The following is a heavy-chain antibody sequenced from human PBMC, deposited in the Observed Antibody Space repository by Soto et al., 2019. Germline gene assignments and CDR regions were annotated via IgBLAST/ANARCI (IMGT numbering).Heavy chain of an antibody. CDR3: AKSRSRTVTPGYS. V-gene: IGHV3-23*01. D-gene: IGHD4-4*01. Sequence: EVQLLESGGGLVQPVGSLRLSCAASGFTFSIYAMSWVRQAPGKWLEWVSAISGSGGSTYYADSVKGRFTISSDNSKTTMSLKMNSMTAEATAVYYCAKSRSRTVTPGYSWGKATLATVPS. CDR2: ISGSGGST. CDR1: GFTFSIYA. J-gene: IGHJ1*01.